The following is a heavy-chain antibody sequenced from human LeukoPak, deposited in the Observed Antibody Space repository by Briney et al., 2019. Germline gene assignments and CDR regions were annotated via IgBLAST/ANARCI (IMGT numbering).Heavy chain of an antibody. D-gene: IGHD4-23*01. CDR1: GFTFSSYA. Sequence: GGSLRLSCAASGFTFSSYAMSWVRQAPGKGPEWVSAISGSGANTYYADSVKGRFTISRDNSKNTLDLQMNSLRAEDTAVYYCATFSPYGGVGYWGQGTLVTVSS. CDR2: ISGSGANT. J-gene: IGHJ4*02. V-gene: IGHV3-23*01. CDR3: ATFSPYGGVGY.